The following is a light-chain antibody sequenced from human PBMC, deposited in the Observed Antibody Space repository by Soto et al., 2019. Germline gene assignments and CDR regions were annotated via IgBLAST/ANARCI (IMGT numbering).Light chain of an antibody. V-gene: IGLV2-14*03. J-gene: IGLJ1*01. Sequence: QSALTQPASVSGSPGQWITISCTGTSSDVGGYNYVSWYQQHPGKAPKLMIYEVSNRPSGVSNRFSGSKSGNTASLTISGLQAEDEADYYCSSYTSTSSIGVFGTGTKVTVL. CDR2: EVS. CDR1: SSDVGGYNY. CDR3: SSYTSTSSIGV.